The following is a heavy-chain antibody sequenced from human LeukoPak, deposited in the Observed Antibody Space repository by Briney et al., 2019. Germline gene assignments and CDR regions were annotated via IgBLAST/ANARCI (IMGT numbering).Heavy chain of an antibody. D-gene: IGHD3-16*01. V-gene: IGHV4-34*01. Sequence: SETLSLTCAVTGVSFSDSYWSWIRQPPGKGLEWIGEITHSGSSKYNASLKTRVTISVDTSTNQFSLRMNSVTAADTAVYYCVRGIRSWGRKVLDHWGLGTLVTVSS. CDR1: GVSFSDSY. CDR3: VRGIRSWGRKVLDH. J-gene: IGHJ4*02. CDR2: ITHSGSS.